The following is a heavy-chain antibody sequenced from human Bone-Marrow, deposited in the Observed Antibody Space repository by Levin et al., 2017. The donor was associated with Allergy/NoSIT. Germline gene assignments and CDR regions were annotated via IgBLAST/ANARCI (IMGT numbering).Heavy chain of an antibody. Sequence: GKVSCKASGYPFTSYDINWVRQATGQGLEWMGGRKKKRGDTGDAEKFKGLVPMTRNAAISTAYMELNSLRSEDTAVYYCARVWGSVDYWGQGTLVTVSS. CDR3: ARVWGSVDY. CDR1: GYPFTSYD. V-gene: IGHV1-8*01. J-gene: IGHJ4*02. CDR2: RKKKRGDT. D-gene: IGHD3-16*01.